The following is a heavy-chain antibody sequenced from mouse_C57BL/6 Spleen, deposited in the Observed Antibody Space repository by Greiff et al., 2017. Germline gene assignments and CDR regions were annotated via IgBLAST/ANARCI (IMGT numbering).Heavy chain of an antibody. J-gene: IGHJ2*01. V-gene: IGHV14-2*01. D-gene: IGHD3-2*02. CDR2: IDPEDGET. Sequence: EVQRVESGAELVKPGASVKLSCTASGFNIKDYYMHWVKQRTEQGLEWIGRIDPEDGETKYAPKFPGKATITADTSSNTAYLQLSSLTSEDTAVYYWARKAEGYYCDYWGQGTTLTVSS. CDR3: ARKAEGYYCDY. CDR1: GFNIKDYY.